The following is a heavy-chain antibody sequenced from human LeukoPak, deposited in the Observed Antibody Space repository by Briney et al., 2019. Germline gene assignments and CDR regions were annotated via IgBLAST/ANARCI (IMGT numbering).Heavy chain of an antibody. CDR1: EFSVGSNY. V-gene: IGHV3-66*01. J-gene: IGHJ3*02. Sequence: QPGGSLRLSCAASEFSVGSNYMTWVRQAPGKGLEWVSLIYSGRSTYYADSVKGRFTISRDNSKNTLYLQMNSLRAEDTAVYYCARVGAVAGGFDIWGQGTMVTVSS. CDR2: IYSGRST. CDR3: ARVGAVAGGFDI. D-gene: IGHD6-19*01.